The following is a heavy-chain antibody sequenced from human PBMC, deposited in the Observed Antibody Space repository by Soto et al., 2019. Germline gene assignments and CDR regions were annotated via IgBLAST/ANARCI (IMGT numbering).Heavy chain of an antibody. D-gene: IGHD3-22*01. CDR2: ISWDGGST. CDR3: AKVRQSSGYSPSLDAFDI. CDR1: GFTFDDYT. J-gene: IGHJ3*02. V-gene: IGHV3-43*01. Sequence: PGGSLRLSCAASGFTFDDYTMHWVRQAPGKGLEWVSLISWDGGSTYYADSVKGRFTISRDNSKNSLYLQMNSLRTEDTALFYFAKVRQSSGYSPSLDAFDIWGQGTMVTVSS.